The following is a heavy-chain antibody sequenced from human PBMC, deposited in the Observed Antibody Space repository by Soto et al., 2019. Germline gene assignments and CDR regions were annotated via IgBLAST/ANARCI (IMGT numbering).Heavy chain of an antibody. CDR3: AKDIDLTIFGVVIPYPEYYYYYGMDV. CDR1: VFTFSSYA. D-gene: IGHD3-3*01. Sequence: PGWSLRLSCASSVFTFSSYAMRWVRQAPGKGLEWVSAISGSGGSTYYADSVKGRFTISRDNSKNTLYLQMNSLRAEDTAVYYCAKDIDLTIFGVVIPYPEYYYYYGMDVWGQGTTVTVSS. V-gene: IGHV3-23*01. J-gene: IGHJ6*02. CDR2: ISGSGGST.